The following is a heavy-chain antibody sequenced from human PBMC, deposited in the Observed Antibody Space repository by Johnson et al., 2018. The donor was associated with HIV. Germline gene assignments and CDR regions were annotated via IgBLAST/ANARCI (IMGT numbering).Heavy chain of an antibody. CDR2: ISYDGSNK. D-gene: IGHD3-3*01. V-gene: IGHV3-30*18. Sequence: QVQLVESGGGLVQPGRSLRLSCAASGFTFSSYGMHWVRQAPGKGLEWVAVISYDGSNKYYADSVKGRFTISRDNSKNTLYLQMNSLRDEDTAVYYCAKRGRTYYDFWSGYSGDAFDIWGQGTLVTVSS. J-gene: IGHJ3*02. CDR1: GFTFSSYG. CDR3: AKRGRTYYDFWSGYSGDAFDI.